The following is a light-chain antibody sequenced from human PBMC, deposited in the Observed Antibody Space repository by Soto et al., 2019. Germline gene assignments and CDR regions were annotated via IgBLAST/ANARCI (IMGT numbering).Light chain of an antibody. CDR2: DVS. CDR3: CSFSRSFTDYV. J-gene: IGLJ1*01. Sequence: QSALTQPRSVSGSPGQSVTISCTGTSSDVGGYNHVSWYQQHPGKAPKLMISDVSKRPSGVPDRFSGSKSGNTASLTISGLQVEDEADYYCCSFSRSFTDYVFGRGTKLTVL. V-gene: IGLV2-11*01. CDR1: SSDVGGYNH.